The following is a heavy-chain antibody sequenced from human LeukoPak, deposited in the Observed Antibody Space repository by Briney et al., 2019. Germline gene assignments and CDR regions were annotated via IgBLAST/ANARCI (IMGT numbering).Heavy chain of an antibody. CDR3: AGSIVAVPAAILGAFDI. CDR2: IYPGDSDT. V-gene: IGHV5-51*01. J-gene: IGHJ3*02. CDR1: GYSFTSYW. D-gene: IGHD2-2*02. Sequence: GESLKISCKGSGYSFTSYWIGWVRQMPGKGLEWMGIIYPGDSDTRYSPSFQGQVTISADKSISTAYLQWSSLKASDTAMYYCAGSIVAVPAAILGAFDIWGQGTMVTVSS.